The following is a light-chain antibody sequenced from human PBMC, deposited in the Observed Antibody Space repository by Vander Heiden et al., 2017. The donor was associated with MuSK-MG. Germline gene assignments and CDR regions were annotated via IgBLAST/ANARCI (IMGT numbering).Light chain of an antibody. J-gene: IGKJ4*01. CDR2: WAS. V-gene: IGKV4-1*01. Sequence: DIVMTQSPDFLAVSLGERATINCKSSQSVLYSSNNKNYLAWYQQKPGQPPKLLIYWASTREAGVPDRFIGGGFGKDFTLPTSSRQAEDVAVYYCQKNDSNPPLTFGGGTKVEIK. CDR1: QSVLYSSNNKNY. CDR3: QKNDSNPPLT.